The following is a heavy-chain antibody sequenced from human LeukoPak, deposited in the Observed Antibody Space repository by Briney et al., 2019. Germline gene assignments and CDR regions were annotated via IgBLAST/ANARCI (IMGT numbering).Heavy chain of an antibody. J-gene: IGHJ5*02. D-gene: IGHD3-3*01. V-gene: IGHV4-30-4*08. CDR3: ALMDFWSGYVNWFDP. CDR2: IYYSGST. CDR1: GDSISSGDYY. Sequence: TASETLSLTCTVSGDSISSGDYYWSWIRQPPGKGLEWIGYIYYSGSTYYNPSLKSRVTISVDTSKNQFSLKLSSVTAADTAVYYCALMDFWSGYVNWFDPWGQGTLVTVSS.